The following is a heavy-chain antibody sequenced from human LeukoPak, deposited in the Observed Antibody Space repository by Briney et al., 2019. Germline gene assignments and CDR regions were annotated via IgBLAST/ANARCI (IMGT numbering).Heavy chain of an antibody. Sequence: SETLSLTCAVYGGSFSGYYWSWIRQPPGKGLEWIGEINHSGSTNYNPSLKSRVTISVDTSKNQFSLKLSSLTAADTAVYYCARRHYYDSSGYFNYYYYYYMDVWGKGTTVTVSS. D-gene: IGHD3-22*01. CDR3: ARRHYYDSSGYFNYYYYYYMDV. CDR2: INHSGST. J-gene: IGHJ6*03. CDR1: GGSFSGYY. V-gene: IGHV4-34*01.